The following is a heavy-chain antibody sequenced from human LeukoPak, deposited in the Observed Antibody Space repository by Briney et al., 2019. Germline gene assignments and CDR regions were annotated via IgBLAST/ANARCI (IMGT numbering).Heavy chain of an antibody. CDR1: GHFISSGYY. Sequence: SETLSLTYTVSGHFISSGYYWGWIRQPPGKGLEWMGSIYHSGSTFYNPSLKRRVTISVDTCANQFSLKLSSATAADTAVYYCASLDGYRFDPWGQGTLVTVSS. CDR3: ASLDGYRFDP. J-gene: IGHJ5*02. CDR2: IYHSGST. V-gene: IGHV4-38-2*02. D-gene: IGHD5-24*01.